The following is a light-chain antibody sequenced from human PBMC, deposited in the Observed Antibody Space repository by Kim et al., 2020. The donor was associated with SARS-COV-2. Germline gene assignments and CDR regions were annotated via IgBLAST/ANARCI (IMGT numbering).Light chain of an antibody. Sequence: SASVGGRVTITCRASQGISSYLAWSQQKPGKAPKLLIYDASTLQSGVPSRFSGSGSRTDFTLTISSLQPEDFATYYCQQLNSFPLTFGGGTKVEI. CDR1: QGISSY. J-gene: IGKJ4*01. CDR2: DAS. V-gene: IGKV1-9*01. CDR3: QQLNSFPLT.